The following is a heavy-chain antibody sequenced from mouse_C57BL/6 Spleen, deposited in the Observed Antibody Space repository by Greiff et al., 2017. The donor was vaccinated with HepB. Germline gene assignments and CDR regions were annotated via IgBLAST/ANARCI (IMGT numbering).Heavy chain of an antibody. CDR1: GYTFTSYW. CDR3: AVLLRPGYYAMDY. J-gene: IGHJ4*01. V-gene: IGHV1-61*01. Sequence: QVQLQQPGAELVRPGSSVKLSCKASGYTFTSYWMDWVKQRPGQGLEWIGNIYPSDSETHYNQKFKDKATLTVDKSSSTAYMQLSSLTSEDSAVYYCAVLLRPGYYAMDYWGQGTSVTVSS. CDR2: IYPSDSET. D-gene: IGHD1-1*01.